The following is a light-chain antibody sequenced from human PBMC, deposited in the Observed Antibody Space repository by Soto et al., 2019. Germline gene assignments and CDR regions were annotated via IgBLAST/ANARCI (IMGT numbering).Light chain of an antibody. Sequence: EIVLTQSPGTLSLSPGERATLSCRASESVSSTHLAWYQQKPGQAPRLLIHSASNRATGVPDRFSGSGSGTDFTLIISRLEREDFAVYYCPQYGSAPGTFGQGTKVEI. J-gene: IGKJ1*01. CDR3: PQYGSAPGT. V-gene: IGKV3-20*01. CDR1: ESVSSTH. CDR2: SAS.